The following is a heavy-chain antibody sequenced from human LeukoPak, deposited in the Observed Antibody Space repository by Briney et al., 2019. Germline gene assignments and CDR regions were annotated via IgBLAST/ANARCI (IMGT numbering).Heavy chain of an antibody. Sequence: SETRSLTCTVSGGSISSYYWSWIRQPPGKGLEWIGYIYYSGSTNYNPSLKSRVTISVDTSKNQFSLKLSSVTAADTAVYYCARETGMVRGVDAFDIWGQGTMVTVSS. V-gene: IGHV4-59*01. CDR3: ARETGMVRGVDAFDI. D-gene: IGHD3-10*01. CDR1: GGSISSYY. CDR2: IYYSGST. J-gene: IGHJ3*02.